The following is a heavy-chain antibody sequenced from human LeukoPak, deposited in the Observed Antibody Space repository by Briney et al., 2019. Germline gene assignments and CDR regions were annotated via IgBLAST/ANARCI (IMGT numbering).Heavy chain of an antibody. Sequence: KSSETLSLTCTVSGGSIGSSSYYWGWIRQPPGKGLEWIGSIYYSGSTYYNPSLKSRVTISVDTSKNQFSLKLSSVTAAHAAVYFCVRQRRDSSGYYFKYWGQGTLVSVSS. V-gene: IGHV4-39*01. D-gene: IGHD3-22*01. CDR3: VRQRRDSSGYYFKY. CDR1: GGSIGSSSYY. J-gene: IGHJ4*02. CDR2: IYYSGST.